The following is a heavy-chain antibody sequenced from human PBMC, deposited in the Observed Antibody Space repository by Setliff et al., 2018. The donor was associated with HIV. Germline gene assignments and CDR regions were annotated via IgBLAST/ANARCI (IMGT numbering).Heavy chain of an antibody. D-gene: IGHD2-15*01. Sequence: GGSLRLSCSSSGFTFRSYGMHWVRLAPGKGLEWVEIIWNDGSERYYVDSVKGRFTISRDNAKNSLFLQMNSLRAEDTALYYCARSFSGGHYHDYWGQGTLVTVSS. J-gene: IGHJ4*02. CDR1: GFTFRSYG. CDR2: IWNDGSER. CDR3: ARSFSGGHYHDY. V-gene: IGHV3-33*01.